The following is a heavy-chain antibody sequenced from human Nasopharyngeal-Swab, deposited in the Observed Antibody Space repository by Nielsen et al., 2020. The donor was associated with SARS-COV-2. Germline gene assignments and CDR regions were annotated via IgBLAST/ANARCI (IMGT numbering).Heavy chain of an antibody. CDR2: ISGSGGST. V-gene: IGHV3-23*01. CDR1: GFTFSSYA. J-gene: IGHJ4*02. Sequence: GESLKISCAASGFTFSSYAMSWVRQAPGKGLEWVSAISGSGGSTYSADSVKGRFTISRDNSKNTLYLQMNSLRAEDTAVYYCAKTPLRFLELLMVYFDYWGQGTLVTVSS. D-gene: IGHD3-3*01. CDR3: AKTPLRFLELLMVYFDY.